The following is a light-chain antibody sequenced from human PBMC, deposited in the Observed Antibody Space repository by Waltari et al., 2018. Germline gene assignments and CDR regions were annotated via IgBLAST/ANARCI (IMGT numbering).Light chain of an antibody. J-gene: IGLJ2*01. CDR1: SPPLGAGSD. Sequence: QSVLTPSPSVSGAPGQRVTISCTGRSPPLGAGSDAPWYQQLPGTAPNLLIYGNSNRPSGVPDRFSGSKSGTSASLAITGLQAEDEADYYCQSYDSSLSGVVFGGGTKLTVL. V-gene: IGLV1-40*01. CDR2: GNS. CDR3: QSYDSSLSGVV.